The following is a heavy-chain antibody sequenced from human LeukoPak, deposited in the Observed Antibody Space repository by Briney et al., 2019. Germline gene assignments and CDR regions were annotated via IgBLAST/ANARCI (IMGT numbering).Heavy chain of an antibody. J-gene: IGHJ3*02. CDR1: GFTFSSYA. CDR2: ISTNGGST. Sequence: GGSLRLSCAASGFTFSSYAMHWVRQAPGKGLEYVSGISTNGGSTYYADSVKGRFTISRDNARNSLFLDMNSLRVEDTAMYYCARGWEDGRHFHIWGQGTMVTVSS. D-gene: IGHD1-26*01. V-gene: IGHV3-64*02. CDR3: ARGWEDGRHFHI.